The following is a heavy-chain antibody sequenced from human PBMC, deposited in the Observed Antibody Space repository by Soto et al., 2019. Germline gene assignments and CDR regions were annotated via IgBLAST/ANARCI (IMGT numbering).Heavy chain of an antibody. V-gene: IGHV4-39*01. Sequence: QLQLQESGPGLVKPSETLSLTCTVSGGSISSNSYYWGWIRQPPGKGLEWIGSVYYRGSTYYNPSLKSRVTISVDTSKNQFSLRLSSVTAADTAEYYCARVTLARHVQHWGQGTLVTVSS. CDR2: VYYRGST. J-gene: IGHJ1*01. CDR1: GGSISSNSYY. CDR3: ARVTLARHVQH.